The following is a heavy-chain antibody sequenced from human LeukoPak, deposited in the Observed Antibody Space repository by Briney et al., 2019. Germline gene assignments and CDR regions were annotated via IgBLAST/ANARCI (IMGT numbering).Heavy chain of an antibody. Sequence: GGSLRLSCAASGFTVSSNYMSWVRQAPGKGLEWVSVIYIGGSTYYADSVKGRFTISRDNSKNTLYLQMNSLRAEDTAVYYCARDRREYSGNYFDYWGQGTLATVSS. CDR2: IYIGGST. V-gene: IGHV3-53*01. CDR1: GFTVSSNY. J-gene: IGHJ4*02. CDR3: ARDRREYSGNYFDY. D-gene: IGHD1-26*01.